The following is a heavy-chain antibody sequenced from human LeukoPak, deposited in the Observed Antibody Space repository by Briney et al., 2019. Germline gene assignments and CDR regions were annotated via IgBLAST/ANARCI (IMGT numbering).Heavy chain of an antibody. CDR2: INPSGGST. D-gene: IGHD4-23*01. CDR3: ARGSGGNPHFQH. CDR1: GYTFTSYY. J-gene: IGHJ1*01. Sequence: ASVKVSCKASGYTFTSYYMHWVRQAPGQGLEWMGIINPSGGSTSYAQKFQGRVTMTRDTSTSTVYMELSRLRSDDTAVYYCARGSGGNPHFQHWGQGTLVTVSS. V-gene: IGHV1-46*01.